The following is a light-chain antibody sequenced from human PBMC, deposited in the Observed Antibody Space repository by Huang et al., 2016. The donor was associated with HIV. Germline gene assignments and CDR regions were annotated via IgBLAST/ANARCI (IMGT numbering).Light chain of an antibody. CDR1: QSIRTY. CDR2: SAS. V-gene: IGKV1-39*01. CDR3: QQSYSALSS. Sequence: IQMTQSPTSLSASVGDRVSIACRASQSIRTYLNWYQQKPGKAPKLLISSASALHIGVPSSCSGSGSGTDFTLTIRGLQLDDFATYYCQQSYSALSSFGPGTRL. J-gene: IGKJ5*01.